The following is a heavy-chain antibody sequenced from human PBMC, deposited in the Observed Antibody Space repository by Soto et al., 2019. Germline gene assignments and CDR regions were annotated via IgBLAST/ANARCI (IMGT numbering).Heavy chain of an antibody. CDR1: GFTFSSYA. V-gene: IGHV3-23*01. J-gene: IGHJ4*02. D-gene: IGHD3-3*01. CDR3: AKGYHDFWSGYYSPVDH. CDR2: ISGSGGST. Sequence: GGSLRLSCAASGFTFSSYAMSWVRQAPGKGLEWVSAISGSGGSTYYADSVKGRFTTSRDNSKNTLYLQMNSLRAEDTAVYYCAKGYHDFWSGYYSPVDHXGQGTLATGLL.